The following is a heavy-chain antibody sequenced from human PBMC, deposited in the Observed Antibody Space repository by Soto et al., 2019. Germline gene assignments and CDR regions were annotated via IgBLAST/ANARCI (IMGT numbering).Heavy chain of an antibody. J-gene: IGHJ4*02. V-gene: IGHV1-69*13. D-gene: IGHD3-22*01. Sequence: SVKVSCKASGGTFSSYAISWVRQAPGQGLEWMGGIIPIFGTANYAQKFQGRVTITADESTSTAYMELSSLRSEDTAVYYCARRYYDSSGYYSYFDYWGQGTLVTVSS. CDR1: GGTFSSYA. CDR3: ARRYYDSSGYYSYFDY. CDR2: IIPIFGTA.